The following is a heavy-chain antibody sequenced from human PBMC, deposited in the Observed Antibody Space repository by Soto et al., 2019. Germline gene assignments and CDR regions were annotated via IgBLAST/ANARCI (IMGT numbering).Heavy chain of an antibody. Sequence: QVQLVESGGGVVQPGRSLRLSCAASGFTFSSFGMHWVRQAPGKGLEWVAVASYDGSYKYYADSVKGRFTISRDNSKNTLQLQMNSRSEEAPAVFYCETDRSVVAPTPDFDYWGQGTLVTFSS. CDR2: ASYDGSYK. J-gene: IGHJ4*02. V-gene: IGHV3-30*03. D-gene: IGHD5-12*01. CDR3: ETDRSVVAPTPDFDY. CDR1: GFTFSSFG.